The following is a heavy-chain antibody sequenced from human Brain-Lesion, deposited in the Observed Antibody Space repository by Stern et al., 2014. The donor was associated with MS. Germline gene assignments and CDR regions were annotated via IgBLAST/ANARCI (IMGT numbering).Heavy chain of an antibody. D-gene: IGHD3-22*01. CDR2: INPKSVGT. CDR1: GYTFTGYY. V-gene: IGHV1-2*04. CDR3: ATYYYDSTGYNDF. Sequence: VQLVESGAEVKKPGASVKVSCKASGYTFTGYYMHWVRQGPGQGLEWMGWINPKSVGTNYAQKFQGWVTMTRDTSINTAYMELSRLRSDDTAVYYCATYYYDSTGYNDFWGQGTLVTVSS. J-gene: IGHJ4*02.